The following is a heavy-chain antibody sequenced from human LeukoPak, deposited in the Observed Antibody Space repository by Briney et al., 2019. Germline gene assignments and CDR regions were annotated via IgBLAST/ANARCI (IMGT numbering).Heavy chain of an antibody. V-gene: IGHV1-8*01. CDR2: MNPNSGNT. J-gene: IGHJ5*02. D-gene: IGHD6-19*01. CDR3: ARGRGYSSGWDSNWFDP. Sequence: ASVKVSCKASGYTFTSYDINWVRQATGQGLEWMGWMNPNSGNTGYVQKFQGRVTMTRNTSISTAYMELSSLRSEDTAVYYCARGRGYSSGWDSNWFDPWGQGTLVTVSS. CDR1: GYTFTSYD.